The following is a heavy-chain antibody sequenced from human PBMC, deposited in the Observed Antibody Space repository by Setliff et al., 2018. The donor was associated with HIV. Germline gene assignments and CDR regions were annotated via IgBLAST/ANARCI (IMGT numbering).Heavy chain of an antibody. D-gene: IGHD1-26*01. V-gene: IGHV1-69*05. CDR1: GGTFSSYA. CDR3: ARVGATLTYYYYALDV. CDR2: IIPIFGTA. J-gene: IGHJ6*02. Sequence: VASVKVSCKASGGTFSSYAISWVRQAPGQGLEWMGGIIPIFGTANYAQKFQGRVTITTDESTSTAYMELSSLRSEDTAVYYCARVGATLTYYYYALDVWGQGTTVTVSS.